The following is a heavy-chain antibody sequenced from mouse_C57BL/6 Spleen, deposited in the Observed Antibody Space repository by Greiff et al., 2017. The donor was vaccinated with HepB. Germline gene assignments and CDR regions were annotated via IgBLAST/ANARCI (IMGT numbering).Heavy chain of an antibody. CDR2: IRNKANGYTT. CDR3: ARREDYDLFDY. V-gene: IGHV7-3*01. D-gene: IGHD2-4*01. Sequence: DVQLVESGGGLVQPGGSLSLSCAASGFTFTDYYMSWVRQPPGKALEWLGFIRNKANGYTTEYSASVKGRFTISRDNSQSILYLQMNALRAEDSATLYCARREDYDLFDYWGQGTTLTVSS. CDR1: GFTFTDYY. J-gene: IGHJ2*01.